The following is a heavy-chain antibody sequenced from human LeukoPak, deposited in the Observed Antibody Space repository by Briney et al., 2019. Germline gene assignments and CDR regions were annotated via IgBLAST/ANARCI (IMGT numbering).Heavy chain of an antibody. CDR3: ARNKINTVTTGWYFDL. CDR1: GFTFNHYG. J-gene: IGHJ2*01. D-gene: IGHD4-17*01. Sequence: GRSLRLSCAASGFTFNHYGIHWVRQAPGKGLEWVAVISYGGGTKFYADSVKGRFTISRDDAKNSLYLQMNSLTAEDTAEYYCARNKINTVTTGWYFDLWGRGTLVSVSS. V-gene: IGHV3-30*03. CDR2: ISYGGGTK.